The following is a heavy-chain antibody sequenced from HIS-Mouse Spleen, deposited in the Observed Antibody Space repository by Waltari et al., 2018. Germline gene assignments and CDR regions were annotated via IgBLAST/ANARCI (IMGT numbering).Heavy chain of an antibody. CDR2: ISYDGSNK. J-gene: IGHJ4*02. CDR1: GFTFSSYG. V-gene: IGHV3-30*18. CDR3: AKDRGSQFDY. D-gene: IGHD1-26*01. Sequence: QVQLVESGGGVVQPGRSLRLACSASGFTFSSYGMQWVRQAPGKGLEWVAVISYDGSNKYYADAVKGRLTISRDKSKNTLYLQMNSMRAEDTAVYYCAKDRGSQFDYWGQGTLVTVSS.